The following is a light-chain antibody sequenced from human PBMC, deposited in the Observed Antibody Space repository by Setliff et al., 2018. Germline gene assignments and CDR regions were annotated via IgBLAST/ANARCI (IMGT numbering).Light chain of an antibody. CDR2: CDS. J-gene: IGLJ2*01. Sequence: SYELTQPPSVSVDPGKTARITCGGDNIGSKSVHWYQQKPGQAPFLVIFCDSDRPSGIPERFSGSNSGNTATLTISRVEAGDEADYYCQVWDSSSDHVVFGGGTKGTVL. CDR3: QVWDSSSDHVV. CDR1: NIGSKS. V-gene: IGLV3-21*04.